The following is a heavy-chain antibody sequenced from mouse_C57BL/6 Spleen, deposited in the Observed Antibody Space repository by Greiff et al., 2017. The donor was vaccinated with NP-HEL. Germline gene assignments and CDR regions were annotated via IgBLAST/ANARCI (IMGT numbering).Heavy chain of an antibody. Sequence: DVQLQESGPGLVKPSQSLSLTCSVTGYSITSGYYWNWIRQFPGNKLEWMGYISYDGSNNYNPSLKNRISITRDTSKNQFFLKLNSVTTEDTATYYCARGVYYGSSSFAYWGQGTLVTVSA. V-gene: IGHV3-6*01. CDR3: ARGVYYGSSSFAY. CDR2: ISYDGSN. J-gene: IGHJ3*01. CDR1: GYSITSGYY. D-gene: IGHD1-1*01.